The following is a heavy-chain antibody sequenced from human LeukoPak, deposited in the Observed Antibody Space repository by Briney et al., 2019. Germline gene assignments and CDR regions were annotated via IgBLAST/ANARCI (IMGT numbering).Heavy chain of an antibody. D-gene: IGHD3-10*01. CDR3: ARVSRFGEGAFDI. Sequence: GGSLRLSCAASGFTFSSYWMSWVRQAPGKGLEWVANIKQDGSEKYYVDSVKGRFTISRDNAKNSLYLQMNSLRAEDTAVYYCARVSRFGEGAFDIWGQGTMVTVSS. CDR1: GFTFSSYW. V-gene: IGHV3-7*01. J-gene: IGHJ3*02. CDR2: IKQDGSEK.